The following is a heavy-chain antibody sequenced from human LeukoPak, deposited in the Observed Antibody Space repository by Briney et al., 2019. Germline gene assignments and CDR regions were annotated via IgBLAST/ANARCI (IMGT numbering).Heavy chain of an antibody. Sequence: PSQTLSLTCTVSGDSITRGTYYWNWIRQPAGKGLEWIGRIYTSGSTNYNPSLKSRVTMSVDTSKNQFSLKLSSVTAADTAVYYCARDPGGNSEGGYWGQGTLVTVSS. CDR2: IYTSGST. CDR1: GDSITRGTYY. V-gene: IGHV4-61*02. J-gene: IGHJ4*02. D-gene: IGHD4-23*01. CDR3: ARDPGGNSEGGY.